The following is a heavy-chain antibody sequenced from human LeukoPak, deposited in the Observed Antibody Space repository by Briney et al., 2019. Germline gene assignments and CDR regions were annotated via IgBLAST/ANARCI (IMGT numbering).Heavy chain of an antibody. CDR1: GFPFIEYS. Sequence: GGSLRLSCTASGFPFIEYSMNWVRQAPGKGLEWISYIGIDSGNTKYADSVRGRFTISTDKAKNSLYLQMNSLRVENTAVYYCARDHNYAFDNWGQGTLVSVAS. CDR3: ARDHNYAFDN. V-gene: IGHV3-48*01. CDR2: IGIDSGNT. J-gene: IGHJ4*02. D-gene: IGHD1-1*01.